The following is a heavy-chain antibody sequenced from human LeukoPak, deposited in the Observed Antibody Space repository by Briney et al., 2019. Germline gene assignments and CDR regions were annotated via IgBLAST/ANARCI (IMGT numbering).Heavy chain of an antibody. CDR2: ISSSSSYI. CDR1: GFIFSHHG. Sequence: GGTLRLSCATSGFIFSHHGMNWVRQAPGKGLEWVSLISSSSSYIYYADSVKGRFTISRDNAKNSLYLQMNSLRVEDTAVYYCARLVWESSGYYLEYWGQGTLVTVSS. V-gene: IGHV3-21*01. J-gene: IGHJ4*02. D-gene: IGHD3-22*01. CDR3: ARLVWESSGYYLEY.